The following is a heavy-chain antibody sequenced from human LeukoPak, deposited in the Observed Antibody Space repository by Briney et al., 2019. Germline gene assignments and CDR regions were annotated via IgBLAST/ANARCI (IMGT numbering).Heavy chain of an antibody. CDR3: ARYDSRGSASTRFDS. Sequence: SETLSLTCAVSGYPLGRNYFWGSVRQPPGKRLEWIGRIYGSESTTYNPSLMNRVTISVDTSRNHLSLQLTSATAADTAVYNCARYDSRGSASTRFDSWGQGILVTISS. V-gene: IGHV4-38-2*01. D-gene: IGHD6-19*01. CDR2: IYGSEST. CDR1: GYPLGRNYF. J-gene: IGHJ5*01.